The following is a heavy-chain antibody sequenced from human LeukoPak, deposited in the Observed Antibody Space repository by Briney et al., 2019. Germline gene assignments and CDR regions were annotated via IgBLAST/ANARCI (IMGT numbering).Heavy chain of an antibody. CDR2: IYSAGTT. Sequence: GGSLRLSCAASGFNVNKSYLSWVRQAPGRGLEWVSVIYSAGTTYYADSVKGRFTVSREESKNTVYLQMNSLRAEDTAVYYCARDLAPLLWFVEPREVWGKGTMVTVSS. D-gene: IGHD3-10*01. J-gene: IGHJ6*04. V-gene: IGHV3-53*01. CDR3: ARDLAPLLWFVEPREV. CDR1: GFNVNKSY.